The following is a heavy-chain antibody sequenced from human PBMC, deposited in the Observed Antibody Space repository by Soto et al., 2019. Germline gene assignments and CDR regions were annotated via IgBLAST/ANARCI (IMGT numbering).Heavy chain of an antibody. CDR3: ARSTYYYDSSGYGFYYFDY. J-gene: IGHJ4*02. Sequence: GATLVNPAQTLTLTCTFSGFSLSTSGVGVGWIRQPPGKALEWLARIDWDDDKYYSPSLKTRLTISKDTSKNQVVLTMTNMDPVDTATYYCARSTYYYDSSGYGFYYFDYWGQGTLVTVSS. CDR2: IDWDDDK. V-gene: IGHV2-70*11. D-gene: IGHD3-22*01. CDR1: GFSLSTSGVG.